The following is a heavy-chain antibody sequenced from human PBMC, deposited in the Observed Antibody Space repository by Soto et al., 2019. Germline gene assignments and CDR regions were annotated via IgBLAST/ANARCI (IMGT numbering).Heavy chain of an antibody. CDR3: AKETSRGYSYGGGDY. Sequence: QVQLVESGGGVVQPGRSLRLSCAASGFTFSSYGMHWVRQAPGKGLEWVAVISYDGSNKYYADSVKGRFTISRDNSKNTLYLQMNSLRAEDTAVYYCAKETSRGYSYGGGDYWGQGTLVTVSS. CDR2: ISYDGSNK. CDR1: GFTFSSYG. D-gene: IGHD5-18*01. V-gene: IGHV3-30*18. J-gene: IGHJ4*02.